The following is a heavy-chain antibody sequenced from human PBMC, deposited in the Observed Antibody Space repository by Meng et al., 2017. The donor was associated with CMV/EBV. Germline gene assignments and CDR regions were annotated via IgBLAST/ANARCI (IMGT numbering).Heavy chain of an antibody. CDR3: ASGLGKGHHYGISAGRFGELLSLGY. CDR1: GGTFSSYA. J-gene: IGHJ4*02. Sequence: SVKVSCKASGGTFSSYAISWVRQDPGQGLEWMGGIIPIFGTANYAQKFQGRVTITTDESTSTAYMELSSLRSEDTAVYYCASGLGKGHHYGISAGRFGELLSLGYWGQGTLVTVSS. CDR2: IIPIFGTA. V-gene: IGHV1-69*05. D-gene: IGHD3-10*01.